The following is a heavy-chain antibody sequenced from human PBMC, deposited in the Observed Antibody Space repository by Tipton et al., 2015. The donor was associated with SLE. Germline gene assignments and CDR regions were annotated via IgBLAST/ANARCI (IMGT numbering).Heavy chain of an antibody. CDR1: GGSISSHY. CDR2: IYYSGRT. D-gene: IGHD2-21*01. V-gene: IGHV4-59*11. CDR3: ARASTSCGYFDY. J-gene: IGHJ4*02. Sequence: TLSLTCTVSGGSISSHYWSWFRQPPGKGLGWIGYIYYSGRTKYNPPLKSRVTISVDTSQNQFSLKLSSVTAADTAVYYCARASTSCGYFDYWGQGTLVTVSS.